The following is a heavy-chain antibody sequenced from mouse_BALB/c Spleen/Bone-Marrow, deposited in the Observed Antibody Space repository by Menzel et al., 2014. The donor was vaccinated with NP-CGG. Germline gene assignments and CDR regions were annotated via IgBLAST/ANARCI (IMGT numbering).Heavy chain of an antibody. J-gene: IGHJ3*01. CDR1: GYTFTSYY. D-gene: IGHD1-1*01. Sequence: QVQLKESGAELVKPRASVKLSCKASGYTFTSYYMYWVKQRPGQGLEWIGEINPSNGGTNFNEKFKSKATLTVDKSSSTAYMQLSSLTSEDSAVYYCTRSGGSSYVGWFAYWGQGTLVTVSA. CDR2: INPSNGGT. CDR3: TRSGGSSYVGWFAY. V-gene: IGHV1S81*02.